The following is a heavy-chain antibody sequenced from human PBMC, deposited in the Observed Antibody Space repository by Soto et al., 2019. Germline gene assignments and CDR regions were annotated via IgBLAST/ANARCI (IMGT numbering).Heavy chain of an antibody. CDR3: ARDKITGLFDY. J-gene: IGHJ4*02. V-gene: IGHV4-34*01. CDR1: GGSFSGYY. D-gene: IGHD2-8*02. CDR2: INHSGST. Sequence: QVQLQQWGAGLLKPSETLSLTCAVYGGSFSGYYWTWIRQPPGTGLEWIGEINHSGSTNYNPSLKXXVTISVDTSKNQFSLKLTSVTAADTGVYYCARDKITGLFDYWGQGTLVTVSS.